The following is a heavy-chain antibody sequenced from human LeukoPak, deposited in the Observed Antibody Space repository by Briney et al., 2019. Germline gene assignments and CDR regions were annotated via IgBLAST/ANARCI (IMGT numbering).Heavy chain of an antibody. D-gene: IGHD2-15*01. CDR1: GGSISSSDYF. Sequence: ETLSLTCTVSGGSISSSDYFWGWVRQAPGKGLEWVSSISSSSSYIYYADAVKGRFTISRDNAKNSLYLQMNSLRAEDTAVYYCARDGVVAATLDYWGQGTLVTVSS. J-gene: IGHJ4*02. CDR3: ARDGVVAATLDY. V-gene: IGHV3-21*01. CDR2: ISSSSSYI.